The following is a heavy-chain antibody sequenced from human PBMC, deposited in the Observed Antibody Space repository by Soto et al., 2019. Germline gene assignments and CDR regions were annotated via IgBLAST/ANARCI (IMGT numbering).Heavy chain of an antibody. D-gene: IGHD3-3*01. CDR3: ARDYGFWSGYYPGRGGMDV. J-gene: IGHJ6*02. Sequence: PVGSLRLSCAASGFTFSSYAMHWVRQAPGKGLEWVAVISYDGSNKYYADSVKGRFTISRDNSKNTLYLQMNSLRAEDTAVYYCARDYGFWSGYYPGRGGMDVWGQGTTVTVSS. CDR1: GFTFSSYA. V-gene: IGHV3-30-3*01. CDR2: ISYDGSNK.